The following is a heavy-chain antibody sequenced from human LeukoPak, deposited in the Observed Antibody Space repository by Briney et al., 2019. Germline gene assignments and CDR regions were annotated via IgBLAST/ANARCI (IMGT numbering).Heavy chain of an antibody. Sequence: ASVKVSCKASGFTFTSSAMQWVRQARGQRLEWIGWIVVGSGNTNYAQKFQERVTITRDMSTSTAYMELSSLRSEDTAVYYCARDRSDAGEPDNWFDPWGQGTLVTVSS. CDR2: IVVGSGNT. CDR1: GFTFTSSA. V-gene: IGHV1-58*02. J-gene: IGHJ5*02. CDR3: ARDRSDAGEPDNWFDP. D-gene: IGHD1-26*01.